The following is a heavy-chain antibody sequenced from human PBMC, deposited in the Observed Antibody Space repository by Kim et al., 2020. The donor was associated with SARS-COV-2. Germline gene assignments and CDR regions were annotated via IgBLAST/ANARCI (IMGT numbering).Heavy chain of an antibody. CDR1: GYTFTSYG. V-gene: IGHV1-18*01. D-gene: IGHD3-10*01. CDR2: ISAYNGNT. Sequence: ASVKVSCKASGYTFTSYGISWVRQAPGQGLEWMGWISAYNGNTNYAQKLQGRVTMTTDTSTSTAYMELRSLRSDDTAVYYCARAKLVQGRYYYYGMDVWGQGTTVTVSS. CDR3: ARAKLVQGRYYYYGMDV. J-gene: IGHJ6*02.